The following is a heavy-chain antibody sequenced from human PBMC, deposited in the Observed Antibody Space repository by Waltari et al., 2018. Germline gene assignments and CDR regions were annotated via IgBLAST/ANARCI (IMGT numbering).Heavy chain of an antibody. J-gene: IGHJ6*02. D-gene: IGHD3-3*01. CDR2: INAGNGNT. V-gene: IGHV1-3*01. CDR1: GYTFTSYA. CDR3: ARSLGDFWSGYFYYYYYGMDV. Sequence: QVQLVQSGAEVKKPGASVKVSCKASGYTFTSYAMHWVRQAPGQRLEWMGWINAGNGNTKYSQKFQGRLTITRDTSASTAYMELSSLRSEDTAVYYCARSLGDFWSGYFYYYYYGMDVWGQGTTVTVSS.